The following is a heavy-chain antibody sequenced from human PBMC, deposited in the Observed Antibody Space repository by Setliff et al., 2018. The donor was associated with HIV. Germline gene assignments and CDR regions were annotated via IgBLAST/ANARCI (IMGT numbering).Heavy chain of an antibody. V-gene: IGHV3-48*01. CDR2: ISSSNSPI. CDR3: ARSTTHFYYYYMDV. J-gene: IGHJ6*03. Sequence: GGSLRLSCAASGFNFDSYSMNWVRQAPGKGLQWVSYISSSNSPIYYANSVKGRFTVSRDNAKNMLFLQMDSLRADDTAVYYCARSTTHFYYYYMDVWGKGTTVTVSS. D-gene: IGHD1-26*01. CDR1: GFNFDSYS.